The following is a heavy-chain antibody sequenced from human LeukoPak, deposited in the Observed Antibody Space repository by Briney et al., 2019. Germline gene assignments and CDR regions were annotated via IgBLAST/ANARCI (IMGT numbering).Heavy chain of an antibody. J-gene: IGHJ4*02. Sequence: PGGSLRLSCAASGFTFSSYGMHWVRQAPGKGLEWVAFIRYDGSNKYYADSVKGRFTISRDNSKNTLYLQMNSLRAEDTAVYYCATDIVVVPAAMGFDYWGQGTLVTVPS. CDR2: IRYDGSNK. CDR1: GFTFSSYG. V-gene: IGHV3-30*02. D-gene: IGHD2-2*01. CDR3: ATDIVVVPAAMGFDY.